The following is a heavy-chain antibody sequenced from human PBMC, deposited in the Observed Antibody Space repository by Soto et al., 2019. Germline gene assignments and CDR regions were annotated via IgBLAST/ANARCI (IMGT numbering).Heavy chain of an antibody. CDR1: NFVFSVYS. J-gene: IGHJ4*02. CDR3: VRDKDQYDFWCGTLDS. Sequence: QLVESGGGVVQPEKSLKLSCTASNFVFSVYSLHWVRQAPGKGLEWVALISYHGGNKYYADSVKGRFTISRDNSKNTLYLQMNSLRREDTGVYYCVRDKDQYDFWCGTLDSGGEGTLVTVSS. CDR2: ISYHGGNK. V-gene: IGHV3-30-3*01. D-gene: IGHD3-3*01.